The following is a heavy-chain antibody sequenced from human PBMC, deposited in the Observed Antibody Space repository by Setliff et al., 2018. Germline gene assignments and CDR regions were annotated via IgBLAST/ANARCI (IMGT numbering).Heavy chain of an antibody. Sequence: SETLSLTCTVSGDSISSGFYYWGWIRQPPGKGLEWIGRIDRFGNTYSNSSLKSRLTISVDTSKNHVSLKLSSVTAADTAVYYCARAHTWSLPNDNSGYPGWFDPWGQGTLVTVSS. V-gene: IGHV4-39*02. J-gene: IGHJ5*02. D-gene: IGHD3-22*01. CDR2: IDRFGNT. CDR3: ARAHTWSLPNDNSGYPGWFDP. CDR1: GDSISSGFYY.